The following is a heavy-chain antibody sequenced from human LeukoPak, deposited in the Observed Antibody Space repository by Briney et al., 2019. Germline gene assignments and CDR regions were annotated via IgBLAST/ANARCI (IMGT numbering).Heavy chain of an antibody. CDR2: IKSDGSNT. J-gene: IGHJ4*02. D-gene: IGHD3-3*01. Sequence: GGSLRLSCAASGFTFSSYWMHWVRHAPGKGLVWVSRIKSDGSNTNYADSVKGRFTISRDNAKNTLHLQMNSLRAEDTAVYYCARGGYYGSGRYYFDSWGQGTLVTVSS. V-gene: IGHV3-74*01. CDR3: ARGGYYGSGRYYFDS. CDR1: GFTFSSYW.